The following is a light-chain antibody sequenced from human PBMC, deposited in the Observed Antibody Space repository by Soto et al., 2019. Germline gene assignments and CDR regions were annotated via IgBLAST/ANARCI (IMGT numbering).Light chain of an antibody. CDR2: EVS. CDR3: CSYAGSTTCGV. CDR1: SSDVGGYNL. J-gene: IGLJ3*02. Sequence: QSVLTQPASVSGSPGQPITISCTGTSSDVGGYNLVSWYQQHPGKAPKLMIYEVSKRPSGVSNRFSGSKSGNTASLTISGLQAEDEADYYCCSYAGSTTCGVFGGGTKVTVL. V-gene: IGLV2-23*02.